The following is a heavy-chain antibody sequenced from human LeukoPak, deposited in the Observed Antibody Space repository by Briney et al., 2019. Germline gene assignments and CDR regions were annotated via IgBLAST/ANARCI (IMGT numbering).Heavy chain of an antibody. CDR3: ARQTYYDILTGYPTTFDY. Sequence: SETLSLTCTVSGGSISSYYWSWIRQPPGKGLEWIGYIYYSGSTNYNPSLKSRVTISVDTSKNQFSLKLGSVTAADTAVYYCARQTYYDILTGYPTTFDYWGQGTLVTVSS. CDR2: IYYSGST. J-gene: IGHJ4*02. V-gene: IGHV4-59*08. D-gene: IGHD3-9*01. CDR1: GGSISSYY.